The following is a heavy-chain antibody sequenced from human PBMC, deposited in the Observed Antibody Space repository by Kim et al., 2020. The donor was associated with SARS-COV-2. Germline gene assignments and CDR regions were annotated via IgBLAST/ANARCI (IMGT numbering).Heavy chain of an antibody. CDR2: INHSGST. V-gene: IGHV4-34*01. D-gene: IGHD3-3*01. J-gene: IGHJ4*02. CDR1: GGSFSGYY. CDR3: ARWRLKLAIYYDFWSGYYRGGGFDY. Sequence: SETLSLTCAVYGGSFSGYYCSWIRQPPAKGLEWIGEINHSGSTNYNPSLKSRVTISVDTSKNQFSLKLSSVTAADTAVYYCARWRLKLAIYYDFWSGYYRGGGFDYWGQGTLVTVSS.